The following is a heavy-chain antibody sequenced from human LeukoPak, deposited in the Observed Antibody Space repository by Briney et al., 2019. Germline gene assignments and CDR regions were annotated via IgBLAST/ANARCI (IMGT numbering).Heavy chain of an antibody. CDR1: GGPINSYY. J-gene: IGHJ3*02. CDR2: IYYSGST. V-gene: IGHV4-59*01. CDR3: AREDTAMVRTAFDI. Sequence: KPSETLSLTCTVSGGPINSYYWSWIRQPPGKGLEWIGHIYYSGSTNYNPSLKSRVTISVDTSKNQFSLKLSSVTAADTAVYFCAREDTAMVRTAFDIWGQGTMVTVSS. D-gene: IGHD5-18*01.